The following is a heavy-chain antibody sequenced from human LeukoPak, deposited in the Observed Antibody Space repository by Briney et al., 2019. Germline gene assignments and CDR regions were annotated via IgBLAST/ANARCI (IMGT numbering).Heavy chain of an antibody. J-gene: IGHJ4*02. CDR3: ASSSTMVRGVIGY. CDR1: GYTFTSYA. CDR2: INAGNGNT. V-gene: IGHV1-3*01. D-gene: IGHD3-10*01. Sequence: ASVKVSCKASGYTFTSYAMHWVRQAPGQRLEWMGWINAGNGNTKYSQKFQGRVTITRDTSANTAYMELSSLRSEDTAVYYCASSSTMVRGVIGYWGQGTLVTVSS.